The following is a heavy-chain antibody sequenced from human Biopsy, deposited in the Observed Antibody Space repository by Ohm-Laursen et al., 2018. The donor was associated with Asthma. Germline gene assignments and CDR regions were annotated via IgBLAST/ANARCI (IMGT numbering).Heavy chain of an antibody. CDR2: INAANGNT. CDR3: ARGYSGSDRIVYYYSGLEV. J-gene: IGHJ6*02. D-gene: IGHD5-12*01. V-gene: IGHV1-3*01. Sequence: ASVKVSCKVSGYTFINYAIHWVRQAPGHSLEWMGWINAANGNTKYSQKFQGRPTISRDTSASTAYMELSSLSSEDTAVYYCARGYSGSDRIVYYYSGLEVWGQGTTVTVSS. CDR1: GYTFINYA.